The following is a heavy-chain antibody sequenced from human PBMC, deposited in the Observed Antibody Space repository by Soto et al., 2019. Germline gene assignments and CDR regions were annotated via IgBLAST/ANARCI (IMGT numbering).Heavy chain of an antibody. CDR3: AKDYYDSSGYLNWFDP. V-gene: IGHV3-30*18. D-gene: IGHD3-22*01. CDR1: GFTFSSYG. Sequence: GGSLRLSCAASGFTFSSYGMHWVRQAPGKGLEWVAVISYDGSNKYYADSVKGRFTISRDNSKNTLYLQMNSLGAEDTAVYYCAKDYYDSSGYLNWFDPWGQGTLVTVSS. J-gene: IGHJ5*02. CDR2: ISYDGSNK.